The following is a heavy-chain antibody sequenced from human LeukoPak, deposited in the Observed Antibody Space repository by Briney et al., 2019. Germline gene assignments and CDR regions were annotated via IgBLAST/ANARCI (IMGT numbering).Heavy chain of an antibody. CDR3: ARRLPSIAALDY. D-gene: IGHD6-13*01. V-gene: IGHV4-31*03. Sequence: MTSETLSLTCTVSGGSISSGGYYWSWIRQHPGKGLEWIGYIYYSGNTYYTPSLKSRVTMSVDTSKNQFSLNLSSVAAADTAVYYCARRLPSIAALDYWGQGILVTVSS. CDR2: IYYSGNT. J-gene: IGHJ4*02. CDR1: GGSISSGGYY.